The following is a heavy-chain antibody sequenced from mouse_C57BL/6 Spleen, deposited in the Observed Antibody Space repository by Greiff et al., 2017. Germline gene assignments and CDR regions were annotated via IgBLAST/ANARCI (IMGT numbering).Heavy chain of an antibody. CDR2: IHPNSGST. Sequence: QVQLQQPGAELVKPGASVKLSCKASGYTFTSYWTHWVKQRPGQGLEWIGMIHPNSGSTNYNEKFKSKATLTVDKSSSTAYMQLSSLTSEDSAVYYCARRAYGSSSYYFDYWGQGTTLTVSS. CDR1: GYTFTSYW. V-gene: IGHV1-64*01. D-gene: IGHD1-1*01. J-gene: IGHJ2*01. CDR3: ARRAYGSSSYYFDY.